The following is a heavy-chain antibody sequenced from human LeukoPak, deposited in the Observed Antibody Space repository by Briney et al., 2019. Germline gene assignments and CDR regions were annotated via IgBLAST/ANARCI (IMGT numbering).Heavy chain of an antibody. Sequence: GGCLRLSRAVSRFSLSNDWMSCVPGAPGKDLEWGARVKSRSAGENTDYAALVKGRFTISRDDSQNTLYLQMNSLKTEDTAVYYCTLIQGWGSGSYYRDFWGQGTLVTVSS. CDR2: VKSRSAGENT. D-gene: IGHD3-10*01. V-gene: IGHV3-15*01. J-gene: IGHJ4*02. CDR3: TLIQGWGSGSYYRDF. CDR1: RFSLSNDW.